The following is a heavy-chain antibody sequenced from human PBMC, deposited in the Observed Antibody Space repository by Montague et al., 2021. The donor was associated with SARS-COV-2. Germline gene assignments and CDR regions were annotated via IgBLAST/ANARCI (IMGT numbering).Heavy chain of an antibody. CDR3: ARLGRQQVVRFSGMDV. Sequence: SESLSLTCTVSGGSISSSSYYWCWIRQPPGKLLGWIGSIYYSGSTYYNPSLKRRVTISVDTSKNQFSLELSSVTAADTAVYYCARLGRQQVVRFSGMDVWGQGTTVTVSS. CDR1: GGSISSSSYY. V-gene: IGHV4-39*07. J-gene: IGHJ6*02. D-gene: IGHD6-13*01. CDR2: IYYSGST.